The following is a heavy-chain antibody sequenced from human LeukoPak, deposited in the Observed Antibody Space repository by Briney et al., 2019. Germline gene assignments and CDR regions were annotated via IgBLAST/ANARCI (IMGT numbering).Heavy chain of an antibody. CDR3: ASTSSGWYIAFDI. CDR2: IYYSRST. J-gene: IGHJ3*02. D-gene: IGHD6-19*01. Sequence: SETLSLTCTVSGGSISSGGYYWSWIRQHPGKGLEWIGYIYYSRSTYYNPSLKSRVTISVDTSKNQFSLKLSSVTAADTAVYYCASTSSGWYIAFDIWGQGTMVTVSS. V-gene: IGHV4-31*03. CDR1: GGSISSGGYY.